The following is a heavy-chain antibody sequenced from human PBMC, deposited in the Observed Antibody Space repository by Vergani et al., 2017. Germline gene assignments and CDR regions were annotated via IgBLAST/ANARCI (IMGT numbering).Heavy chain of an antibody. CDR2: ISADNGNT. D-gene: IGHD5-18*01. CDR3: ARELRGIQLWLFDY. J-gene: IGHJ4*02. Sequence: QVQLVQSGAEVKKPGASVKVSCKASGYTFTSYGISWVRQAPGQGLEWMGWISADNGNTNYAQKLQGRVTMTTDTSTSTAYMELRRLRSDATAVYYCARELRGIQLWLFDYWGQGTLVTVSS. V-gene: IGHV1-18*01. CDR1: GYTFTSYG.